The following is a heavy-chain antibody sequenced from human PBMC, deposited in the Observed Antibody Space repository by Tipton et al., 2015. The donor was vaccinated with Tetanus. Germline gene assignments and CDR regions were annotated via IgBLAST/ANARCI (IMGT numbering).Heavy chain of an antibody. CDR2: IKQDGNEK. D-gene: IGHD3-10*01. CDR1: GFTLSDYY. J-gene: IGHJ4*02. V-gene: IGHV3-7*03. CDR3: ARDPHTIRTGNHRGFDY. Sequence: SLRLSCAASGFTLSDYYMSWIRQAPGKGLEWVANIKQDGNEKYHVDSVKGRFTISRDNGKNLLYLEMNSLRVEDTAVYYCARDPHTIRTGNHRGFDYWGQGTLVTVSS.